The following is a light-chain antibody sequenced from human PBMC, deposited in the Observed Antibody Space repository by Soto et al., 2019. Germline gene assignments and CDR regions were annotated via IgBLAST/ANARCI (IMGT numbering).Light chain of an antibody. CDR3: QKYSSVPV. V-gene: IGKV1-27*01. CDR1: QGIRNF. CDR2: AAS. Sequence: DIQMTQSPTSLSASVGDRVTITCRASQGIRNFVAWYQQKPGKPPKLLIYAASTLQSGVPSRFSGSVSGTEFTLTVNSLQPEDVATYSCQKYSSVPVFGPGTKVEI. J-gene: IGKJ3*01.